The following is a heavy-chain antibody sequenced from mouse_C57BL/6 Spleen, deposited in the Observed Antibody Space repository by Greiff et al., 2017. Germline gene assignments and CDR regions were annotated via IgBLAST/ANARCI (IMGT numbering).Heavy chain of an antibody. CDR1: GYTFTDHT. J-gene: IGHJ3*01. CDR3: ARYDGYYEAWFAY. V-gene: IGHV1-78*01. D-gene: IGHD2-3*01. Sequence: QVQLQQSDAELVKPGASVKISCKVSGYTFTDHTIHWMKQRPEQGLEWIGYIYPRDGSTKYNEKFKGKATLTADKSSSTAYMQLNSLTSEDSAVYCGARYDGYYEAWFAYWGQGTLVTVSA. CDR2: IYPRDGST.